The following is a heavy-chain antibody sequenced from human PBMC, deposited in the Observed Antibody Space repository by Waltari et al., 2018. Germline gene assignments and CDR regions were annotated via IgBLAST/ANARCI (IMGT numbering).Heavy chain of an antibody. Sequence: EVQLVESGGGLIQPGGSLRLSCAASGFTVSSNYMSWVRQAPGKGLEWVSVIYSGGSTYYSDSVKGRFTISRDNSKNTLYLQMNSLRAEDTAVYYCARAPTSYYFDYWGQGTLVTVSS. CDR3: ARAPTSYYFDY. CDR1: GFTVSSNY. J-gene: IGHJ4*02. V-gene: IGHV3-53*01. CDR2: IYSGGST.